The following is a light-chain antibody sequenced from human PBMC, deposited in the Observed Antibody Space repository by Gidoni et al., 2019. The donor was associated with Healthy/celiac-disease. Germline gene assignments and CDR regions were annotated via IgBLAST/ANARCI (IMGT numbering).Light chain of an antibody. V-gene: IGKV3-11*01. CDR3: QQRSNWPPT. Sequence: EIVLTQSPATLSLSPGERATLSCRASQSVSSYLAWYQQKPGQAPRLLIYDASNRATGIPARFSGSGSGTDFTLTISSLEPEDFAVYYCQQRSNWPPTFXQGTRLEIK. CDR2: DAS. J-gene: IGKJ5*01. CDR1: QSVSSY.